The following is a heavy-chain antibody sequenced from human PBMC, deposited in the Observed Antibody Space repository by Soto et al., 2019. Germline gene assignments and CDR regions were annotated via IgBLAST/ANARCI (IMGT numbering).Heavy chain of an antibody. CDR1: GGSISFDHYH. Sequence: SETMSLTCTVSGGSISFDHYHWTWIHQPPGKGLEWIGYVHYSGSVLYNPSLQSRVSISVDTSKNQFSLKLSSVTAADTAVYFCAREDDGGDRDYYGLDVWGQGTTVTVSS. CDR2: VHYSGSV. D-gene: IGHD2-21*02. CDR3: AREDDGGDRDYYGLDV. V-gene: IGHV4-30-4*01. J-gene: IGHJ6*02.